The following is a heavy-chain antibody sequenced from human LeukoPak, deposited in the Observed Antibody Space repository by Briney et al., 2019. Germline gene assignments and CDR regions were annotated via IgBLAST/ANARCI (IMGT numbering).Heavy chain of an antibody. J-gene: IGHJ4*02. V-gene: IGHV3-9*01. CDR1: GFTFDDYA. Sequence: QPGGSLRLSCAASGFTFDDYAMHRVRQAPGKGLEWVSGISWNSGGIGYADSVKGRFTISRDNAKNSMYLQMNSLRPEDTALYYCARGPVARNYYDNSGVFDYWGQGTLVTVSS. CDR2: ISWNSGGI. D-gene: IGHD3-22*01. CDR3: ARGPVARNYYDNSGVFDY.